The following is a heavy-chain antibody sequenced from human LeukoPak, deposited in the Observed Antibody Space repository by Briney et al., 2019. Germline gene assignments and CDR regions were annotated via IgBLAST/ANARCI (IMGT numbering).Heavy chain of an antibody. CDR3: ARGGDYGNFPDY. CDR1: GFIYGDYW. V-gene: IGHV3-74*01. D-gene: IGHD4-11*01. J-gene: IGHJ4*02. CDR2: TNTDERRT. Sequence: GGSLRLSCAASGFIYGDYWVHWVRQAPGKGLVWVSLTNTDERRTSYTHSVRGRFTLSRDKARNTLYLQMNSLRVEDTAVYYCARGGDYGNFPDYWGQGTLVTVSS.